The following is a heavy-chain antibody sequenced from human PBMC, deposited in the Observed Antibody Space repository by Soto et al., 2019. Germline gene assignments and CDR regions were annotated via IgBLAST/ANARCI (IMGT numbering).Heavy chain of an antibody. CDR1: GFTFSSYA. J-gene: IGHJ4*02. Sequence: EVQLLESGGGLVQPGGSLRLSCAASGFTFSSYAMSWVRQAPGKGLEWVSAISGSGGSTYYADSVKVRFTISRDNSKNTLYLQMNSLRAEDTAVYYCAKSRSVPQTMEPGVHWGQGTLVTVSS. CDR3: AKSRSVPQTMEPGVH. CDR2: ISGSGGST. V-gene: IGHV3-23*01. D-gene: IGHD1-26*01.